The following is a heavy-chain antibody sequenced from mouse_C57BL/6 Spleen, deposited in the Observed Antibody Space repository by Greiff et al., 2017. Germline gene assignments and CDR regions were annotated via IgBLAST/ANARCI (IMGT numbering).Heavy chain of an antibody. V-gene: IGHV14-3*01. D-gene: IGHD2-4*01. Sequence: VQLQQSVAELVRPGASVKLSCTASGFTIKNTYMHWVKQRPEQGLEWIGRIAPANGNTNSDPKFQGKATITADKSSNTAYLQLSSLTSDDTANYYLASIYYDYDGDYYYAMDYWGQGTSVTVSS. CDR2: IAPANGNT. J-gene: IGHJ4*01. CDR3: ASIYYDYDGDYYYAMDY. CDR1: GFTIKNTY.